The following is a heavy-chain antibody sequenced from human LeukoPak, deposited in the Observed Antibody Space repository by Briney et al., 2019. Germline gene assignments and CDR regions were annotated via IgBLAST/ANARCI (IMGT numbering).Heavy chain of an antibody. V-gene: IGHV3-21*01. D-gene: IGHD6-19*01. CDR3: AREGRSSGWYYFDY. J-gene: IGHJ4*02. CDR2: ISSSGTYI. Sequence: PGGSLRLSCAASGFTFSTYAMNWVRQVPGKGLEWVSSISSSGTYIYYAGSVQGRFTISRDNAKNSMYLQMHSLRAEDTAVYYCAREGRSSGWYYFDYWGQGTLVTVSS. CDR1: GFTFSTYA.